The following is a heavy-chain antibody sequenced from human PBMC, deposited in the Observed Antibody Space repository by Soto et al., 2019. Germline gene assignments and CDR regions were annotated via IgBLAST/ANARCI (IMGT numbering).Heavy chain of an antibody. J-gene: IGHJ3*02. CDR2: IYYSGST. D-gene: IGHD2-15*01. V-gene: IGHV4-59*08. Sequence: RSQWRPYRQTTGKGLEWIGYIYYSGSTNYNPSLKSRVTISVDTSKNQFSLKLSSVTAADTAVYYCARHLDYCSGGSCYSSAAFDIWGQGTMVTVSS. CDR1: RSQ. CDR3: ARHLDYCSGGSCYSSAAFDI.